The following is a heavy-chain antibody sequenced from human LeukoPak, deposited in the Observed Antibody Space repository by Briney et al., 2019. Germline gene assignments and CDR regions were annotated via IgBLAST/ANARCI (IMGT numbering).Heavy chain of an antibody. J-gene: IGHJ6*03. CDR1: GFTVSSNY. D-gene: IGHD2-2*01. Sequence: GGSLRLSCAASGFTVSSNYMSWVRQAPGKGLEWVSVIYSGGSTYYADSVKGRFTISRDNSKNTLYLQMNSLRAEDTAVYYCAQVNRYCSSTSCYLSYYYYYMDVWGKGTTVTVSS. CDR3: AQVNRYCSSTSCYLSYYYYYMDV. CDR2: IYSGGST. V-gene: IGHV3-53*01.